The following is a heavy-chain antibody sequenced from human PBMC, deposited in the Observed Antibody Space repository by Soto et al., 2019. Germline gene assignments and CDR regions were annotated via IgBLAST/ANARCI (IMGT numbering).Heavy chain of an antibody. V-gene: IGHV3-21*01. CDR3: AREGLGYCSGGSCYSNY. CDR2: IISSSSYI. J-gene: IGHJ4*02. Sequence: EVQLVESGGGLAKPGGSLRLSCAASGFTFSSYSMNWFRQPPGKGREWVSSIISSSSYIYYADSVKGRFTISRENAKNSLYLQMNSLRAEDTAVYYCAREGLGYCSGGSCYSNYWGQGTLVTVSS. CDR1: GFTFSSYS. D-gene: IGHD2-15*01.